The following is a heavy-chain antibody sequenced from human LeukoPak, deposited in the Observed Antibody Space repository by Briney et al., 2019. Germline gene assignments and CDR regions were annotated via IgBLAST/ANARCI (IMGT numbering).Heavy chain of an antibody. Sequence: SETLSLTCTVSGGSISSSSYYWGWIRQPPGKGLEGIGSIYYSGSTYYNPSLKSRVTISVDTSKHQFSLKLSSVTAADTAVYYCARHRVSYDFWSGYLRGSFDYWGQGTLVTVSS. CDR1: GGSISSSSYY. CDR3: ARHRVSYDFWSGYLRGSFDY. J-gene: IGHJ4*02. V-gene: IGHV4-39*01. D-gene: IGHD3-3*01. CDR2: IYYSGST.